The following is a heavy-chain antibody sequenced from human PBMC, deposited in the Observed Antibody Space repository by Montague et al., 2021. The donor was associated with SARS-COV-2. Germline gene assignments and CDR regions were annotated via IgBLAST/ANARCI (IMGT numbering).Heavy chain of an antibody. Sequence: TLSLTCTVSGGSISSGGYYWSWLRQHPGKGLEWIGYIYYSGSTNYNPSLKSRLKISVDTSKNQFSLKLSSVTAADTAVYYCARGEGVMVFVYGMDVWGQGTTVTVSS. D-gene: IGHD3-16*01. V-gene: IGHV4-31*03. CDR3: ARGEGVMVFVYGMDV. J-gene: IGHJ6*02. CDR1: GGSISSGGYY. CDR2: IYYSGST.